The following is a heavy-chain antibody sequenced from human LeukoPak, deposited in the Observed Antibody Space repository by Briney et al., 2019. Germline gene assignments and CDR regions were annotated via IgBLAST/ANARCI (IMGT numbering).Heavy chain of an antibody. Sequence: SETLSLTCTVSGVSISSYYWSWLRQPPRKGLAWIGYIYFSGSTNYNPSLKSRVTMSVDTCKNQFSLKLSSVTAADTAVYYCARDGYSSSSRSWFDPWGQGTLLTVSS. J-gene: IGHJ5*02. D-gene: IGHD6-13*01. CDR1: GVSISSYY. CDR3: ARDGYSSSSRSWFDP. V-gene: IGHV4-59*12. CDR2: IYFSGST.